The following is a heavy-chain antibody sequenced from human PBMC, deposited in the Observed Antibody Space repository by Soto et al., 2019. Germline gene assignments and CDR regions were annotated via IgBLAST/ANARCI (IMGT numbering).Heavy chain of an antibody. J-gene: IGHJ3*02. CDR1: GYSFTSYW. D-gene: IGHD2-2*01. CDR2: IYPGDSGT. CDR3: ARQIVVVPAAMRTVIEMDAFDI. V-gene: IGHV5-51*01. Sequence: GESLKISCKGSGYSFTSYWIGWVRQMPGKGLEWMGIIYPGDSGTRYSPSFQGQVTISADKSISTAYLQWSSLKASDTAMYYCARQIVVVPAAMRTVIEMDAFDIWGQGTMVTVSS.